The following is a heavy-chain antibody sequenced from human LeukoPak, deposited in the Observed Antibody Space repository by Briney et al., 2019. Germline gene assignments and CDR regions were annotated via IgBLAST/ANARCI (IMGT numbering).Heavy chain of an antibody. D-gene: IGHD6-6*01. V-gene: IGHV4-34*01. CDR1: GRSFSGYY. CDR3: AREYSSPARRAFDI. CDR2: INHSGST. Sequence: SETLSLTCAVYGRSFSGYYWSWIRQPPGKGLEWIGEINHSGSTNYNPSLKSRVTISVDTSKNQFSLKLSSVTAADTAVYYCAREYSSPARRAFDIWGQGTMVTVSS. J-gene: IGHJ3*02.